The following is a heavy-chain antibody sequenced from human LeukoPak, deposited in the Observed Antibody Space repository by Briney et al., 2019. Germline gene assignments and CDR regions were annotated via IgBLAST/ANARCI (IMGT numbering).Heavy chain of an antibody. J-gene: IGHJ4*02. CDR1: GFTVSSNY. Sequence: GGSLRLSCAVSGFTVSSNYMSWVRQAPGKGLEWVSVIYSGDSTYYADSVKGRFTISRDNSKNTLYLQMNSLRAEDTAVYYCARDANWGSYFFDYWGQGTLVTVSS. V-gene: IGHV3-53*01. D-gene: IGHD7-27*01. CDR3: ARDANWGSYFFDY. CDR2: IYSGDST.